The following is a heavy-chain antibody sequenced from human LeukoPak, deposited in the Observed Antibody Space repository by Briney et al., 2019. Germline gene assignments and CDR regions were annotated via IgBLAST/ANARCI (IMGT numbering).Heavy chain of an antibody. J-gene: IGHJ6*03. CDR2: VYTSGST. Sequence: PSETLSLTCTVSGGSISSNYWSWIRQPPGKGLEWIGRVYTSGSTTYNPSLKSRVTMSVDTSKNHFSLNLSSVTAADTAVYFCAREYTYGSFYYMDVWGKGTTVTVSS. CDR1: GGSISSNY. V-gene: IGHV4-4*07. CDR3: AREYTYGSFYYMDV. D-gene: IGHD5-18*01.